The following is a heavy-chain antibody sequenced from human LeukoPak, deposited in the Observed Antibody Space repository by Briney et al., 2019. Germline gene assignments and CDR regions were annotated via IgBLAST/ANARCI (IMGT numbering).Heavy chain of an antibody. V-gene: IGHV3-21*01. CDR2: ISGSNSYI. CDR1: GFTFNSYS. J-gene: IGHJ5*02. CDR3: ARGAQTVAATDNWFDP. Sequence: PGGSLRLSCAASGFTFNSYSMNWVRQAPGKGLEWVSSISGSNSYIYYADSVKGRFTISRDNAKKSLYLQMNSLRAGDTAVYYCARGAQTVAATDNWFDPWGQGTLVTVSS. D-gene: IGHD6-13*01.